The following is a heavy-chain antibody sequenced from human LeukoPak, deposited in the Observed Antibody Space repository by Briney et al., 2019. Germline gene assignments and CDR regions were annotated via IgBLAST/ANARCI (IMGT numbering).Heavy chain of an antibody. D-gene: IGHD3-16*01. CDR1: GYTFTSYG. CDR2: ISAYNGIT. J-gene: IGHJ4*02. V-gene: IGHV1-18*01. Sequence: ASVKVSCKASGYTFTSYGISWVRQAPGQGLEWMGWISAYNGITNYAQKVQGRVTLTTDTSTSTAYMELSRLRSDDTAVYYCARVRYRLAETYIDYWGQGTLVTVSS. CDR3: ARVRYRLAETYIDY.